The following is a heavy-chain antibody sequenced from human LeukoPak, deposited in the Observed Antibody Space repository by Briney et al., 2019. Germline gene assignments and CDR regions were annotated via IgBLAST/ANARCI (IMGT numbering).Heavy chain of an antibody. Sequence: GASVKVSCKASGYSFTTYAMNWVRQAPGQGLEWMGWISGYNDNTNYAQKVQGRVTMTTDTSTSTAYMELRSLRSDDTAVYYCARDSYDSSGNYLDYWGQGTLVTVSS. J-gene: IGHJ4*02. CDR1: GYSFTTYA. CDR3: ARDSYDSSGNYLDY. V-gene: IGHV1-18*04. D-gene: IGHD3-22*01. CDR2: ISGYNDNT.